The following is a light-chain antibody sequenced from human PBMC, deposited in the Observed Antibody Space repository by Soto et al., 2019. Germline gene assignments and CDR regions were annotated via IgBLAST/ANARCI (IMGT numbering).Light chain of an antibody. CDR2: DIS. Sequence: QSALTQPASLSGSPGQSITISCTGTSNDIGGYNYVSWYQQHPGKAPKLMIYDISNRPSGVSNRFSGSKSGNTASLTIAGLQAEDEADYYCSSYKSPLGVVFGGGTQLTVL. CDR1: SNDIGGYNY. CDR3: SSYKSPLGVV. J-gene: IGLJ2*01. V-gene: IGLV2-14*03.